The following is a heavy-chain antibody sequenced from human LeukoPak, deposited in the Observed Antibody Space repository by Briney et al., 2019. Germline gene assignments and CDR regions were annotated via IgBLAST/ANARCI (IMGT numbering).Heavy chain of an antibody. CDR3: AKDHYDFWSGYCFDY. D-gene: IGHD3-3*01. CDR2: ISGSGGST. J-gene: IGHJ4*02. Sequence: GGSLRLSCAAPGFTFSSYAMSWVRQAPGKGLEWVSAISGSGGSTYYADSVKGRFTISRDNSKNTLYLQMNSLRAEDTAVYYCAKDHYDFWSGYCFDYWGQGTLVTVSS. CDR1: GFTFSSYA. V-gene: IGHV3-23*01.